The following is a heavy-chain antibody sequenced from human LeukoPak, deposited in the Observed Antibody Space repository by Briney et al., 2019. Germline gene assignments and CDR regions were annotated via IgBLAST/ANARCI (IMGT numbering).Heavy chain of an antibody. CDR3: ARPAVNYDTAGFRY. CDR1: GFTFDDYA. CDR2: ISWNSGSI. J-gene: IGHJ4*02. Sequence: GGSLRLSCAASGFTFDDYAMHWVRQAPGKGLEWVSGISWNSGSIGYADSVKGRFTISRDNTKNSLYLQINSLRADDTAVYYCARPAVNYDTAGFRYWGQGTLVTVSS. V-gene: IGHV3-9*01. D-gene: IGHD3-16*01.